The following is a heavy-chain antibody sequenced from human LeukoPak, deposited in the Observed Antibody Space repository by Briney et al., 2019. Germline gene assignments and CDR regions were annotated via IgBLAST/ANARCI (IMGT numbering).Heavy chain of an antibody. Sequence: GGSLKLSCAASGLTFTNYGMTCVRQAPGKGLDWVSSISGSGSDTYYADSVKGRFTISRDNSKNTLYVQMVSLRAEDTAIYYCAGSSGWWAHDYWGQGTLVTVSS. V-gene: IGHV3-23*01. J-gene: IGHJ4*02. CDR1: GLTFTNYG. CDR2: ISGSGSDT. D-gene: IGHD6-19*01. CDR3: AGSSGWWAHDY.